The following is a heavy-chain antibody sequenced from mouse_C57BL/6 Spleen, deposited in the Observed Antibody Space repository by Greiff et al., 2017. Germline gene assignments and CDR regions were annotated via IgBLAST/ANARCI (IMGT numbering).Heavy chain of an antibody. CDR3: TPYYGSSQAWFAY. D-gene: IGHD1-1*01. V-gene: IGHV14-4*01. CDR2: IDPENGDT. J-gene: IGHJ3*01. CDR1: GFNIKDDY. Sequence: EVKLQESGAELVRPGASVKLSCTASGFNIKDDYMHWVKQRPEQGLEWIGWIDPENGDTEYASKFQGKATITADTSSNTAYLQLSSLTSEDTAVYYCTPYYGSSQAWFAYWGQGTLVTVSA.